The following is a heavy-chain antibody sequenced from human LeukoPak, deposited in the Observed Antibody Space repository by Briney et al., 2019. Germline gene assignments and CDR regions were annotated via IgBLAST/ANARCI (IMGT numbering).Heavy chain of an antibody. V-gene: IGHV3-23*01. J-gene: IGHJ4*02. Sequence: GGSLRVSCAASGFTFSGYAMSWVRQAPGKGLEWVSVITGSGDNTYYADSVRGRFTISRDNSKNTLYLQMNSLRAEDTAIYYCARHLIYSYIPFDNWGQGTLVTVSS. D-gene: IGHD3-16*02. CDR3: ARHLIYSYIPFDN. CDR1: GFTFSGYA. CDR2: ITGSGDNT.